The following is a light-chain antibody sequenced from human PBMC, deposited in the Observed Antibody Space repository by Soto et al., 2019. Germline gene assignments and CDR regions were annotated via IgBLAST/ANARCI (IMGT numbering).Light chain of an antibody. Sequence: DIVMTQSPDSLAVSLGERATINCKSSQSVLYSSNNKNFLAWYQQKPGQPPKLLIYWASTRESGVPDRFSGSGFATDFTLTSSSLQAEDVAVYFCQQYYHAPLTFGGGTKVEIK. CDR2: WAS. CDR1: QSVLYSSNNKNF. J-gene: IGKJ4*01. CDR3: QQYYHAPLT. V-gene: IGKV4-1*01.